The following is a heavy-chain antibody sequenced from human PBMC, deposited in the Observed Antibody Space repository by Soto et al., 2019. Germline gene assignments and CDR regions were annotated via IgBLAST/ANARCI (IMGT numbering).Heavy chain of an antibody. CDR3: AKDLCGGDCFVDY. V-gene: IGHV3-30-3*01. CDR2: ISYDGSNK. Sequence: GGSLRLSCAASGFTFSSYAMNWVRQAPGKGLEWVAGISYDGSNKDYADSVKGRFTISRDNSKNTLYLQMNSLRAEDTAVYYCAKDLCGGDCFVDYWGQGTLVTVSS. D-gene: IGHD2-21*01. CDR1: GFTFSSYA. J-gene: IGHJ4*02.